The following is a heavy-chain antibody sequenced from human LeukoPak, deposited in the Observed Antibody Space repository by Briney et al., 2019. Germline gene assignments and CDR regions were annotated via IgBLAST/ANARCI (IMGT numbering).Heavy chain of an antibody. CDR2: IGTTAEGAKYA. D-gene: IGHD3-9*01. CDR1: GFSFTDYP. J-gene: IGHJ4*02. Sequence: PGGSLRLSCATSGFSFTDYPMNWVRQAPGKGLEWISNIGTTAEGAKYAYYEDSVKGRVTISRDDGKNTLYLHMNSLRDDDTAVYYCATDQRYAFDYWGQGILVTVSS. CDR3: ATDQRYAFDY. V-gene: IGHV3-48*02.